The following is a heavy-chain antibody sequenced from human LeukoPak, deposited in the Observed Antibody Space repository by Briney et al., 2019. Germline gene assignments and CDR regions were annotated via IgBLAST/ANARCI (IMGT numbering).Heavy chain of an antibody. V-gene: IGHV5-51*01. CDR3: ARCPSGGSCYVNY. Sequence: GESLKISFKGSGYSFTSYWIGWVRPMPGKGLGWMGIIYPGDSDTRYSPSFQGQVTISADKSISTAYLPWSSLKASDTAMYYCARCPSGGSCYVNYWGQGTLVTVSS. J-gene: IGHJ4*02. CDR2: IYPGDSDT. CDR1: GYSFTSYW. D-gene: IGHD2-15*01.